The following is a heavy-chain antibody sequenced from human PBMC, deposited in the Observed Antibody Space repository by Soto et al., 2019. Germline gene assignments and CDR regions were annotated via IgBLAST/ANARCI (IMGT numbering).Heavy chain of an antibody. CDR1: GFTFNNYA. J-gene: IGHJ6*03. CDR2: ITGCGDSA. Sequence: EVQLLESGGGLVQPWGSLRLSCAASGFTFNNYAISWVRQAPGKGREWVSTITGCGDSAYYADSVKGRFIISRDNSKNTLYMQMHSPGAEDSAIYYCAKGRGTNYYYHMDVWGGGTTVTVSS. V-gene: IGHV3-23*01. CDR3: AKGRGTNYYYHMDV. D-gene: IGHD1-26*01.